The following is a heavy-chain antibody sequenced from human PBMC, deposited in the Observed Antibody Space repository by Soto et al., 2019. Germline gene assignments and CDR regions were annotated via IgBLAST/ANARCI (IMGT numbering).Heavy chain of an antibody. Sequence: PSQTLSLTCVISGDSVSSNSAGWNWIRQSPSRGLEWLGRTFYRSKWYNDYAVSLKGRISINADTSKNQFSLQLNSVTAADTAVYYCARHGAHSTSVYYYYGMDVWGQGTTVTVSS. CDR1: GDSVSSNSAG. V-gene: IGHV6-1*01. CDR3: ARHGAHSTSVYYYYGMDV. CDR2: TFYRSKWYN. D-gene: IGHD6-13*01. J-gene: IGHJ6*02.